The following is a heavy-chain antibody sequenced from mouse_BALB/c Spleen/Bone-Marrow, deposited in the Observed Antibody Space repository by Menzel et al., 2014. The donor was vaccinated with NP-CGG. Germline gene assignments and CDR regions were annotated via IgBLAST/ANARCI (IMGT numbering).Heavy chain of an antibody. CDR3: AQLGQGY. J-gene: IGHJ2*01. Sequence: VQLQESGAELVKPGTSVKMSCKASGYSFTSHWMHWVKQRPGQGLEWIGDIYPGSDITSYNEKFESKATLTVDPSSSTAYMQLSSLTSEDSAVYYCAQLGQGYWGQGTTLTVSS. V-gene: IGHV1-55*01. CDR1: GYSFTSHW. CDR2: IYPGSDIT. D-gene: IGHD4-1*02.